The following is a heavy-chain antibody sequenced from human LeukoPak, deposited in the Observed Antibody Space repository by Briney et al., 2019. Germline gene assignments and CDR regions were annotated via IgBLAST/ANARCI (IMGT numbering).Heavy chain of an antibody. D-gene: IGHD6-6*01. CDR1: GGTFSSYA. CDR3: ARGGQSSIAARNLFDY. CDR2: IIPIFGTA. Sequence: SVKVSCKASGGTFSSYAISWVRQAPGQGLEWMGGIIPIFGTANYAQKFQGRVTITADESTSTAYMELSSLRSEDTAVYYCARGGQSSIAARNLFDYWGQGTLVTVSS. V-gene: IGHV1-69*13. J-gene: IGHJ4*02.